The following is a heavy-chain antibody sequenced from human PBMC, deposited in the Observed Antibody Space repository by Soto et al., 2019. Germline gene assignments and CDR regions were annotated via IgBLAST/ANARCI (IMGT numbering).Heavy chain of an antibody. J-gene: IGHJ5*02. CDR1: GGSISSSSYY. D-gene: IGHD3-3*02. CDR3: ASPKIAFYNWFDP. CDR2: IYYSGST. V-gene: IGHV4-39*01. Sequence: QLQLQESGPGLVKPSETLSLTCTVSGGSISSSSYYWGWIRQPPGKGLEWIGSIYYSGSTYYNPSRKSRVTISVDTSKIQFSLKLSSVTAADTAVYYCASPKIAFYNWFDPWGQGTLVTVSS.